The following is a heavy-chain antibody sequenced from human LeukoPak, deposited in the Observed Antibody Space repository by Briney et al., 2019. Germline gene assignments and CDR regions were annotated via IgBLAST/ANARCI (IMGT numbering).Heavy chain of an antibody. D-gene: IGHD5-12*01. CDR2: ITPFNGNT. CDR1: GYTFTYRY. J-gene: IGHJ3*02. CDR3: AGLRGNAFDI. Sequence: GASVKVSCKASGYTFTYRYLHWVRQAPGQPLEWMGWITPFNGNTNYAQKFQHRVTITRDRSMSTAYMELSSLRSEDTAMYYCAGLRGNAFDIWGQGTMVTVSS. V-gene: IGHV1-45*02.